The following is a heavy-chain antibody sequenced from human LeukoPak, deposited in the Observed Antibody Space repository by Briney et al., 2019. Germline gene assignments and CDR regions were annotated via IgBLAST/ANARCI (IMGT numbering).Heavy chain of an antibody. CDR1: GFTFSSYW. D-gene: IGHD3-3*01. CDR3: TRARADTIFGVVTAGWFDP. CDR2: IKQDGSEK. J-gene: IGHJ5*02. Sequence: GGSLRVSCAASGFTFSSYWMSWVRQALGKGLEWVANIKQDGSEKYYVDSVKGRFTISRDNAKNSLYLQMNSLRAEDTAVYYCTRARADTIFGVVTAGWFDPWGQGTLVTVSS. V-gene: IGHV3-7*01.